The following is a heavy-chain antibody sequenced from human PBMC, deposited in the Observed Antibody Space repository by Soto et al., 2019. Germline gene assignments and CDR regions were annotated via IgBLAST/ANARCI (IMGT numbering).Heavy chain of an antibody. CDR2: IYYSGST. V-gene: IGHV4-30-2*05. J-gene: IGHJ4*02. D-gene: IGHD3-9*01. CDR3: ARAFDILTRYYFDY. Sequence: SETLSLTCAVSGGSISSGGYSWSWIRQPPGKGLEWIGYIYYSGSTYYNPSLKSRVTISVDTSKNQFSLKLSSVTAADTAVYYCARAFDILTRYYFDYWGQGTLVTVS. CDR1: GGSISSGGYS.